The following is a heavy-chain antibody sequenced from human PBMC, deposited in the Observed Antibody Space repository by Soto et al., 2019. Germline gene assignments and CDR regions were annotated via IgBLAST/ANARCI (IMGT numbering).Heavy chain of an antibody. CDR2: IYYSGST. CDR1: GGSISSGGYY. J-gene: IGHJ6*02. Sequence: SETLSLTCTVSGGSISSGGYYWSWIRQHPGKGLEWIGYIYYSGSTYYNPSLKSRVTISVDTSKNQFSLKLSSVTAADTAVYYCVSDPSPILPAADTIYGMDVWGQGTTVTVSS. D-gene: IGHD2-2*01. V-gene: IGHV4-31*03. CDR3: VSDPSPILPAADTIYGMDV.